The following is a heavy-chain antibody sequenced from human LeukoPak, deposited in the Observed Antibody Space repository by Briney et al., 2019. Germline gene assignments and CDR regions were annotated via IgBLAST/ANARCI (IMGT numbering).Heavy chain of an antibody. CDR3: ARAGEVDYGGNSGFYY. D-gene: IGHD4-23*01. Sequence: GGSLRLSCAASGFTFSSYSMNWVRQAPGKGLEWVSSISSSSYIYYADSVKGRFTISRDNAKNSLYLQMNSLRAEDTAVYYCARAGEVDYGGNSGFYYWGQGTLVAVSS. CDR2: ISSSSYI. CDR1: GFTFSSYS. V-gene: IGHV3-21*01. J-gene: IGHJ4*02.